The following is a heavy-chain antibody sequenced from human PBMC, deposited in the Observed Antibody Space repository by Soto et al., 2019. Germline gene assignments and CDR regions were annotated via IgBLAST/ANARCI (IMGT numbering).Heavy chain of an antibody. CDR2: IYYSGST. V-gene: IGHV4-59*01. CDR1: GGSISSYY. Sequence: SETLSLTCTVSGGSISSYYWSWIRQPPGKGLEWIGYIYYSGSTNYNPSLKSRVTISVDTSKNQFSLKLSSVTAADTAVYYCASDYEEASIAVAGTLPSMSVWGQGTTVTVSS. D-gene: IGHD6-19*01. CDR3: ASDYEEASIAVAGTLPSMSV. J-gene: IGHJ6*02.